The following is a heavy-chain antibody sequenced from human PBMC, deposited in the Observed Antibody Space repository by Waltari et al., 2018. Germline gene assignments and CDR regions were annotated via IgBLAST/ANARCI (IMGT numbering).Heavy chain of an antibody. Sequence: EVQLVESGGGLVQQGGSLRLSCAASGFTFSTYWMYWVRPAPGKGLVWVSRINNDGSYTSYADSVKGRITISRDNAKNTLYLQMNSLRAEDTAVYYCARGIVGIARDAFDMWGQGTMVTVSS. J-gene: IGHJ3*02. V-gene: IGHV3-74*01. CDR1: GFTFSTYW. CDR3: ARGIVGIARDAFDM. CDR2: INNDGSYT. D-gene: IGHD1-26*01.